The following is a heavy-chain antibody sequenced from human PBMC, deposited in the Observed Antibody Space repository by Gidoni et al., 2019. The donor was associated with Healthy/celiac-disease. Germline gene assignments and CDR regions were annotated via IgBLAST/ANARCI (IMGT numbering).Heavy chain of an antibody. J-gene: IGHJ6*03. CDR3: ARWGSGWGYYYYMDV. CDR2: IDPSDSYT. Sequence: EVQLVQSGAEVKKPGASLRISCKGSGYSFTSYWISWVRQMPGKGLEWMGRIDPSDSYTNYSPSFQGHVTISADKSISTAYLQWSSLKASDTAMYYCARWGSGWGYYYYMDVWGKGTTVTVSS. D-gene: IGHD6-25*01. CDR1: GYSFTSYW. V-gene: IGHV5-10-1*03.